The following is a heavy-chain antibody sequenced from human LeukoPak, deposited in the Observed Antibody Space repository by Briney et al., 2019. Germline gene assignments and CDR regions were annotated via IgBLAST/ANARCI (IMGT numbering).Heavy chain of an antibody. V-gene: IGHV1-69*13. CDR1: GGTFSSYA. D-gene: IGHD4-23*01. J-gene: IGHJ6*02. CDR3: ARGLSRWSTPTSSYYNRMDV. CDR2: IIPIFGSA. Sequence: ASVKVSCKASGGTFSSYAISWVRQAPGQGLEWMGGIIPIFGSANFAQKFQGRVTITADDSTNTAYMELSSLRSEDTAFYYCARGLSRWSTPTSSYYNRMDVWGQGTTVVVSS.